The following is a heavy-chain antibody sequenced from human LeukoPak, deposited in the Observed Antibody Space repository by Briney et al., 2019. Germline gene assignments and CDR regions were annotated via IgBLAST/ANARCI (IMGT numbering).Heavy chain of an antibody. CDR3: ASRPYDNSGYYYV. CDR2: ISGSSSYI. V-gene: IGHV3-21*01. J-gene: IGHJ4*02. CDR1: GFTFTTYI. Sequence: GGSLRLSCAASGFTFTTYIMDWVRQAPGKGLEWVSSISGSSSYIYYADSVKGRFTISRDNAKNSLFLQMNSLRAEDTAVYYCASRPYDNSGYYYVWGQGTLVTVSS. D-gene: IGHD3-22*01.